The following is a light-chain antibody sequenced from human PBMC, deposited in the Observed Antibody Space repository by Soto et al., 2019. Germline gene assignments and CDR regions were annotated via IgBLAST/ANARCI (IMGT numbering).Light chain of an antibody. J-gene: IGKJ1*01. V-gene: IGKV1-27*01. Sequence: DIPMTQSPSSLSASVRDRVTITCRASQGISNYLAWYQQKPGKVPKLLIYAASTLQSGVPSRISGSGSGTDFTLTISSLQPEDVATYYCQKYDSAPWTFGQGTKVEIK. CDR3: QKYDSAPWT. CDR2: AAS. CDR1: QGISNY.